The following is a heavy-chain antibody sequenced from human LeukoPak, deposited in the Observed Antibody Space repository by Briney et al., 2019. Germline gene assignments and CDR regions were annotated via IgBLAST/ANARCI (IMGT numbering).Heavy chain of an antibody. CDR3: AAETPPYDSSGPQLDY. V-gene: IGHV1-58*02. D-gene: IGHD3-22*01. CDR1: GFTFTSSA. CDR2: IVVGSGNT. J-gene: IGHJ4*02. Sequence: ASVKVSCKASGFTFTSSAMQWVRQARGQRLEWIGWIVVGSGNTNYAQKFQERVTITRDMSTSTAYMELSSLRSEDTAVYYCAAETPPYDSSGPQLDYWGQGTLVTVSS.